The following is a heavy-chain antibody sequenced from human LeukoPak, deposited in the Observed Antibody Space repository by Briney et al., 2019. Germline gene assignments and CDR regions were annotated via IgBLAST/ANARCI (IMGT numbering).Heavy chain of an antibody. Sequence: SETLSLTCTVSGGSISSSSYYWGWIRQPRGKGLEWIVTIYYTGSTFYNPSLTRRVTISVDTSKNPCSLKVSSVTAADTAVYYCARHRRSTTGSEEYDYGGQGTLVTVS. V-gene: IGHV4-39*01. J-gene: IGHJ4*02. CDR3: ARHRRSTTGSEEYDY. D-gene: IGHD2-8*02. CDR1: GGSISSSSYY. CDR2: IYYTGST.